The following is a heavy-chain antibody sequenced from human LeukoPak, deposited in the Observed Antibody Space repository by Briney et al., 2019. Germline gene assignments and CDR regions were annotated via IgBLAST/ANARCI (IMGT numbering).Heavy chain of an antibody. D-gene: IGHD5-24*01. CDR1: GFTFSSYA. CDR3: AKDLAGYRAFDY. J-gene: IGHJ4*02. CDR2: ISGSGGST. V-gene: IGHV3-23*01. Sequence: PGGSLRLSCAASGFTFSSYATSWVRQAPGKGLEWVSAISGSGGSTYYADSVKGRFTISRDNSKNTLYLQMNSLRAEDTAVYYCAKDLAGYRAFDYWGQRTLVTVSS.